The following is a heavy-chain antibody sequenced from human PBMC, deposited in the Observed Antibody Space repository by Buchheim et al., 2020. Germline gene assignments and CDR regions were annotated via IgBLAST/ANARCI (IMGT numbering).Heavy chain of an antibody. CDR2: IYYSGST. CDR3: ASSPWGAAAGSFDY. CDR1: GDSITNGDYY. D-gene: IGHD6-13*01. Sequence: QVQLQESGPGLVKPSQPLFLTCTVSGDSITNGDYYWSWIRQPPGKGLEWIGYIYYSGSTYYNPSLESRVSLSVDTSKNQFSLKLNSVTAADTAVYYCASSPWGAAAGSFDYWGQGTL. V-gene: IGHV4-30-4*01. J-gene: IGHJ4*02.